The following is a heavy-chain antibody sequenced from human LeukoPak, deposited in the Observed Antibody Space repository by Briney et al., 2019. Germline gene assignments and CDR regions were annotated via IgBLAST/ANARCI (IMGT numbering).Heavy chain of an antibody. D-gene: IGHD6-13*01. Sequence: GGSLRLSCAASGFTFSSYSMNWVRQAPGKGLEWVSYISSSSSTIYYADSVKGRFTISRDNAKNSLYLQMNSLRAEDTAVYYCASRIAAGGTLSFDYWGQGTLVTLSS. CDR1: GFTFSSYS. V-gene: IGHV3-48*04. J-gene: IGHJ4*02. CDR3: ASRIAAGGTLSFDY. CDR2: ISSSSSTI.